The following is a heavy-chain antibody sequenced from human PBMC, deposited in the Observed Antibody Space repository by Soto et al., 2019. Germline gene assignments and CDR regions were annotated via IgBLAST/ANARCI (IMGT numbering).Heavy chain of an antibody. D-gene: IGHD4-17*01. CDR2: IYTSGST. CDR1: GGSISSYS. Sequence: QVQLQESGPGLVKPSETLSLTCTVSGGSISSYSWSWIRQPAGTGLEWIGRIYTSGSTNYNPSLKSRVTMSVDTSKNQFCLKLSSVTATDTAVYYCARDTGSDYVYAFDIWGQGTMVTVSS. CDR3: ARDTGSDYVYAFDI. V-gene: IGHV4-4*07. J-gene: IGHJ3*02.